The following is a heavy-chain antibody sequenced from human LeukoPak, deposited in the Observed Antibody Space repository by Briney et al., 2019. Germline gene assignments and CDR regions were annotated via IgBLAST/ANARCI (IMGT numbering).Heavy chain of an antibody. CDR2: INSYSTNI. D-gene: IGHD2-2*02. CDR3: ARGPYTDY. CDR1: GFTFSTYS. Sequence: PGGSLRLSCAASGFTFSTYSMNWVRQAPGKGPEWVSSINSYSTNIYYADSVKGQFTISRDNAKNSLYLQMNSLRAEDTALYYCARGPYTDYWGQGTLVTVSS. V-gene: IGHV3-21*01. J-gene: IGHJ4*02.